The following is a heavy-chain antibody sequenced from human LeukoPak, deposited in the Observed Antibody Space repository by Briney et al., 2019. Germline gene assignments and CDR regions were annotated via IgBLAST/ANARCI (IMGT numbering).Heavy chain of an antibody. J-gene: IGHJ6*03. CDR2: ISSSSSYI. V-gene: IGHV3-21*01. CDR3: ARAALIGESYYYYMDV. Sequence: GGSLRLSCAASGFTFSSYSMNWVRQAPGKGLEWVSSISSSSSYIYYADSVKGRFTISRDNAKNSLYLQMNSLRAEDTAVYYCARAALIGESYYYYMDVWGKGTTVTVSS. D-gene: IGHD3-10*01. CDR1: GFTFSSYS.